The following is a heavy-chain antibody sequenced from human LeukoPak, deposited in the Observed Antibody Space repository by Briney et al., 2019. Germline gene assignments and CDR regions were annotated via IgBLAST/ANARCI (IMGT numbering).Heavy chain of an antibody. CDR2: IIPIFGTA. J-gene: IGHJ4*02. CDR1: GGTFSSYA. D-gene: IGHD3-16*02. Sequence: ASVKVSCKASGGTFSSYAISWVRQAPGQGLEWMGRIIPIFGTANYAQKFQGRVTITTDESTSTAYMELSSLRSGDTAVYYCAREQGDYVWGSYRNFDYWGQGTLVTVSS. V-gene: IGHV1-69*05. CDR3: AREQGDYVWGSYRNFDY.